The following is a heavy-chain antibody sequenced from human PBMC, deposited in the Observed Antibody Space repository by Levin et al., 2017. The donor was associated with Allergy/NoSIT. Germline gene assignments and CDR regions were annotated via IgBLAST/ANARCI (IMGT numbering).Heavy chain of an antibody. CDR2: IQSKNDGGTT. Sequence: PGGSLRLSCAVSGFTFSSAWMSWVRQVPGKGLEWVGHIQSKNDGGTTDYAAPVTGRFSISRDDSKNTLYLQMNSLKTEDTAVYYCTTAHNWVRGVLMRRPYWGQGTLVTVSS. J-gene: IGHJ4*02. D-gene: IGHD3-10*01. V-gene: IGHV3-15*01. CDR3: TTAHNWVRGVLMRRPY. CDR1: GFTFSSAW.